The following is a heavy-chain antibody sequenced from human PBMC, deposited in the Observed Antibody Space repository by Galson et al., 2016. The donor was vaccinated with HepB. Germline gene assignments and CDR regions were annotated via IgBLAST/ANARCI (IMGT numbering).Heavy chain of an antibody. CDR2: IPNDGGNK. D-gene: IGHD1-26*01. Sequence: SLRLSCAASGFTFSSYAMHWVRQAPGKGLEWVAVIPNDGGNKYYADSVRGRFTISRDNSQNILDLQMNTLRREDTAVYYCARDAMGRGSGSYSAFDYWGQGTLVTVSS. CDR1: GFTFSSYA. J-gene: IGHJ4*02. CDR3: ARDAMGRGSGSYSAFDY. V-gene: IGHV3-30-3*01.